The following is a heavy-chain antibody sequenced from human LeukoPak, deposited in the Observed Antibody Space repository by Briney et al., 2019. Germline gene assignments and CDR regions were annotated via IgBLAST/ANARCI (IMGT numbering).Heavy chain of an antibody. J-gene: IGHJ5*02. D-gene: IGHD2/OR15-2a*01. CDR3: ASDRSMSGPPFSNWFDP. CDR2: IRQDGSEK. CDR1: GFSFSRYW. Sequence: GGSLRLSCAASGFSFSRYWMSWVRQAPGKGLEWVANIRQDGSEKYYVDSVEGRFTISRDNAKNSLYLQMNSLRGEDAAVYYCASDRSMSGPPFSNWFDPWGQGTLVYVSS. V-gene: IGHV3-7*01.